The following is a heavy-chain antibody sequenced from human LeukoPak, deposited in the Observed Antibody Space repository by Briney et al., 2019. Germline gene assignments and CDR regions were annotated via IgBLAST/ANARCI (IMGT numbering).Heavy chain of an antibody. D-gene: IGHD6-13*01. CDR2: ISSSSSYI. Sequence: GGSLRLSCAASGFTFSSYSMNWVRQAPGKGLEWVSSISSSSSYIYYADSVKGRFTISRDNAKNSLYLQMNSLRAEDTAVYYCARDLRYSSSWPSWYFDLWGRGTLVTVSS. CDR3: ARDLRYSSSWPSWYFDL. CDR1: GFTFSSYS. V-gene: IGHV3-21*01. J-gene: IGHJ2*01.